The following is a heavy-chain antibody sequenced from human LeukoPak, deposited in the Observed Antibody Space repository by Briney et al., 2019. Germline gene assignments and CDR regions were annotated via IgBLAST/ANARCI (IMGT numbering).Heavy chain of an antibody. J-gene: IGHJ4*02. CDR1: GFTFSSYG. D-gene: IGHD3-22*01. CDR2: ITASGGT. CDR3: ANHYYDNSGYYFDY. V-gene: IGHV3-23*01. Sequence: PGGTLRLSCAASGFTFSSYGMSWVRQAPGKGLEWVSAITASGGTYYADSVKGRFTISRDNSKNTLYLQMNSLRAEDSAVYYCANHYYDNSGYYFDYWGQGTLVTVSS.